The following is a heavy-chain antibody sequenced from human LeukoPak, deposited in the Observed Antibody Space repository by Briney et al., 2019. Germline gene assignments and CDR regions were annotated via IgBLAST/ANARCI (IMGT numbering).Heavy chain of an antibody. J-gene: IGHJ6*03. CDR3: ARNVRQFYYDSGGCELYYYYMDV. D-gene: IGHD3-22*01. Sequence: ASVKVSCKASGYTFTSYEIHWVRRATGQGLEWMGWMNPNSGNTGYTQKFQGRVTVTRDTSISTAYMELSSLRSEDTAVYYCARNVRQFYYDSGGCELYYYYMDVWGEGTTVTVSS. CDR1: GYTFTSYE. V-gene: IGHV1-8*03. CDR2: MNPNSGNT.